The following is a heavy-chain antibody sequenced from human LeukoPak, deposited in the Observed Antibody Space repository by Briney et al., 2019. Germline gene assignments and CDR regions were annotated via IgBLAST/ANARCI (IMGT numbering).Heavy chain of an antibody. CDR1: GYSISSINF. Sequence: SETPSLTCVLSGYSISSINFWGWSPQPQGKGLEWIGSMHHSGSTDYNPSLKSRVTISVDTSKNQFSLKLRYVTAADTAVYYCARLGYCTSTSCYPDSWGQGTLVTVSS. D-gene: IGHD2-2*01. CDR3: ARLGYCTSTSCYPDS. CDR2: MHHSGST. V-gene: IGHV4-38-2*01. J-gene: IGHJ4*02.